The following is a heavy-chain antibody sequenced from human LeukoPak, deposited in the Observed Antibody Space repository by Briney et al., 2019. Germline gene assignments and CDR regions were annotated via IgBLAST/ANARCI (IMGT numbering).Heavy chain of an antibody. CDR1: GYTFTSYG. Sequence: ASVKVSCKASGYTFTSYGISWVRQAPGQGLEWMGWISAYNGNTNYAQKLQGRVTMTTDTSTSTAYMELRSLRSDDTAVYYCARDVVVVPAGNLYYYYGMDVWGQGATVTVSS. CDR3: ARDVVVVPAGNLYYYYGMDV. J-gene: IGHJ6*02. V-gene: IGHV1-18*01. D-gene: IGHD2-2*01. CDR2: ISAYNGNT.